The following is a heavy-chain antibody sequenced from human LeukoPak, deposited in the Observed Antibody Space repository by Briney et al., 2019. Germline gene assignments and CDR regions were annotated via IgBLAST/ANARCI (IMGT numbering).Heavy chain of an antibody. V-gene: IGHV3-48*01. J-gene: IGHJ4*02. CDR1: GFTFSSYS. Sequence: GGSLRLSCAASGFTFSSYSMNWVRQAPGKGLEWVSYISSSSSTIYYADSVKGRFTISRDNAKNSLYLQMNSLRAEDTAVYYCAREINIQLWLQCDYWGQGTLVTVSS. CDR2: ISSSSSTI. CDR3: AREINIQLWLQCDY. D-gene: IGHD5-18*01.